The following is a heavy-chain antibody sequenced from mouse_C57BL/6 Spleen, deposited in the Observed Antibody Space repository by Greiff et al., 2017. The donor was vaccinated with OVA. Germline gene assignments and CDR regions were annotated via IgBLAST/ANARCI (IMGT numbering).Heavy chain of an antibody. Sequence: QVQLQQSGPGLVQPSQSLSITCTVSGFSLTSYGVHWVRQSPGKGLEWLGVIWRGGSTDYNAAFMSRLSITKDNSKSQVFFKMISLQADDTAVDYGAKESYYCSSPYWYFDVWGTGTTVTVSS. CDR3: AKESYYCSSPYWYFDV. J-gene: IGHJ1*03. CDR1: GFSLTSYG. CDR2: IWRGGST. V-gene: IGHV2-5*01. D-gene: IGHD1-1*01.